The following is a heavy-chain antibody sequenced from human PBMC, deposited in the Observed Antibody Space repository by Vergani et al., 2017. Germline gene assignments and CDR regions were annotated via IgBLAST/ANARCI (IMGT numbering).Heavy chain of an antibody. V-gene: IGHV3-23*01. CDR3: AKDRIRGYSGYDPYMAFDI. J-gene: IGHJ3*02. Sequence: EVQLLESGGGLVQPGGSLRLSCAAYGFTFSSYAMNWVRQAPGKGLEWVSAISASGGSKYYADSVKGRFTISRDNSKNKLYRPMNSLRADDTALYYCAKDRIRGYSGYDPYMAFDIWGQGTMVTVSS. CDR2: ISASGGSK. CDR1: GFTFSSYA. D-gene: IGHD5-12*01.